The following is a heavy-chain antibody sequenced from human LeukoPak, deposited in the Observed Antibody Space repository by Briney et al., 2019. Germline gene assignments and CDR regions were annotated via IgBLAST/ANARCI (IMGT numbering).Heavy chain of an antibody. V-gene: IGHV3-23*01. D-gene: IGHD2-15*01. Sequence: GRSLRLSCAASGFTFSSYAMSWVRQAPGKGLEWVSAISGSGGSTYYADSVKGRFTISRDNSKNTLYLQMNSLRAEDTAVYYCAKDRIVVVVAAKNWFDPWGQGTLVTVSS. CDR2: ISGSGGST. CDR1: GFTFSSYA. CDR3: AKDRIVVVVAAKNWFDP. J-gene: IGHJ5*02.